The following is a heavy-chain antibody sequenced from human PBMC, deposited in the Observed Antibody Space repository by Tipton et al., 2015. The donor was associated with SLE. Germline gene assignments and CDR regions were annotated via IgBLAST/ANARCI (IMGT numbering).Heavy chain of an antibody. CDR1: GFTFRTYG. J-gene: IGHJ4*02. D-gene: IGHD2-2*01. Sequence: SLRLSCAASGFTFRTYGMHWVRQAPGKGLEWVAFIRYDGSNKYYADSVKGRFTISRDNSKNTLYLQMNSLRAEDTAVYYCAKDMRGYCSSTSCYGGSNFDYWGQGTLVTVSS. CDR2: IRYDGSNK. V-gene: IGHV3-30*02. CDR3: AKDMRGYCSSTSCYGGSNFDY.